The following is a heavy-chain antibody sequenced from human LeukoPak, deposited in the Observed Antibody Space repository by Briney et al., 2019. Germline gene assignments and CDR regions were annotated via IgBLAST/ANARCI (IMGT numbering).Heavy chain of an antibody. V-gene: IGHV1-69-2*01. J-gene: IGHJ4*02. Sequence: ASVKVSCKASGYTFTDYYMHWVQQAPGKGLEWMGRVDPEDGETIYAEKFQGRVTITADTSRDTAYIELSSLRSEDTAVYYCATVAIVAGSTFDYWGQGTLVTVSS. CDR3: ATVAIVAGSTFDY. D-gene: IGHD5-12*01. CDR1: GYTFTDYY. CDR2: VDPEDGET.